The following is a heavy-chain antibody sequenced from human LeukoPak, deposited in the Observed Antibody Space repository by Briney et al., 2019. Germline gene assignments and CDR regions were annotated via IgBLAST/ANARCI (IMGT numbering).Heavy chain of an antibody. J-gene: IGHJ4*02. V-gene: IGHV3-23*01. CDR2: ISGSGGST. Sequence: PGGSLRLSCAAPGFTFSSYAMSWVRQAPGKGLEWVSAISGSGGSTYYADSVKGRFTISRDNSRNTLYLQMNSLRAEDTAIYYCAKDDDFWSGYAPLHYWGQGTLVTVSS. D-gene: IGHD3-3*01. CDR1: GFTFSSYA. CDR3: AKDDDFWSGYAPLHY.